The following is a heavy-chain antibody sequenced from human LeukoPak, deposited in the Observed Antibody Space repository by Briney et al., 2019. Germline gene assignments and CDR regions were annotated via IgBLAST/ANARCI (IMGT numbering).Heavy chain of an antibody. Sequence: GGSLRLSCAASGFTFSSYAMHWVRQAPGKGLEWVAVISYDGSNKYYADSVKGRFTISRDNSKNTLYLQMNSLRAEDTAVYYCAKDHFKRWLQEGGIDYWDQGTLVTVSS. CDR1: GFTFSSYA. D-gene: IGHD5-24*01. V-gene: IGHV3-30*04. J-gene: IGHJ4*02. CDR2: ISYDGSNK. CDR3: AKDHFKRWLQEGGIDY.